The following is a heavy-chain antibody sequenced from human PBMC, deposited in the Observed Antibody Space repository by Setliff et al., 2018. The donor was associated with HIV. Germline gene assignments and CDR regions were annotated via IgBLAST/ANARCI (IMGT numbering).Heavy chain of an antibody. D-gene: IGHD3-22*01. CDR1: GYTFTSYG. Sequence: ASVKVSCKASGYTFTSYGISWVRQAPGQGLEWMGWISTYKGNTKYEQKFQGRVTMSEDTSTDTAYMELSSRRSEDTAVYYCATRAYDSRGYLRSRVSGAAFDIWGQGTMVTVSS. CDR2: ISTYKGNT. CDR3: ATRAYDSRGYLRSRVSGAAFDI. J-gene: IGHJ3*02. V-gene: IGHV1-18*04.